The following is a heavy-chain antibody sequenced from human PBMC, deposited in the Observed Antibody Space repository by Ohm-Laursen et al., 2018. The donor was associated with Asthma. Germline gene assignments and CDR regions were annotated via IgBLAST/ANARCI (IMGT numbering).Heavy chain of an antibody. J-gene: IGHJ1*01. CDR3: ARIGPEWELPGREYSLHH. CDR2: ISTASTFI. CDR1: GYTFSRYS. D-gene: IGHD1-26*01. V-gene: IGHV3-21*01. Sequence: LSLTCAASGYTFSRYSIHWVRQIPGKGLEWVASISTASTFIYYADSVRGRFTTSRDNARNSVYLQMNSLRAEDTALYYCARIGPEWELPGREYSLHHWGEGTLVTVSS.